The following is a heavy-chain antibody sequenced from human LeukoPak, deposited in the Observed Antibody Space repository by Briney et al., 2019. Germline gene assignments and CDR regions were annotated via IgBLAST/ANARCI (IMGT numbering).Heavy chain of an antibody. CDR2: ISAYNGNT. V-gene: IGHV1-18*01. CDR3: ARDVPGSIGTTARFDP. CDR1: GYTFTSYG. D-gene: IGHD1-1*01. Sequence: ASVKVFCKASGYTFTSYGISWVRQAPGQGLEWMGWISAYNGNTNYAQKLQGRVTMTTDTSTSTAYMELRSLRSDDTAVYYCARDVPGSIGTTARFDPWGQGTLVTVSS. J-gene: IGHJ5*02.